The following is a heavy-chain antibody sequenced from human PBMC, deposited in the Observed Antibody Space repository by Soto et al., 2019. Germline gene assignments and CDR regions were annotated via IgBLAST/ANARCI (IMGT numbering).Heavy chain of an antibody. CDR1: GFTFSSYA. Sequence: QVQLLESGGDVVQPGRSLRLSCAASGFTFSSYAMHWVRQPPGKGLEWVAVVSNDGRNKFYADSVRGRFTISRDNSKNTLYLEMDSLRVEDTAVFYCARGQHGLDHWGQGSLVLVSP. V-gene: IGHV3-30-3*01. D-gene: IGHD2-8*01. CDR3: ARGQHGLDH. CDR2: VSNDGRNK. J-gene: IGHJ4*02.